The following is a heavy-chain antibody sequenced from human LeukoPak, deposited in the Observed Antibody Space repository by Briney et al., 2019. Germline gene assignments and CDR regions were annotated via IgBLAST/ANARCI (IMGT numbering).Heavy chain of an antibody. V-gene: IGHV1-69*04. CDR1: GGTFSIYA. Sequence: SVKVSCKASGGTFSIYAISWVRQAPGQGLEWMGRIIPILGIANYAQKFQGRVTITADKSTSTAYMELSSLRSEDTAVYYCARDLPDYSNYCCCYYGMHVWGQGTTVTVSS. CDR3: ARDLPDYSNYCCCYYGMHV. CDR2: IIPILGIA. J-gene: IGHJ6*02. D-gene: IGHD4-11*01.